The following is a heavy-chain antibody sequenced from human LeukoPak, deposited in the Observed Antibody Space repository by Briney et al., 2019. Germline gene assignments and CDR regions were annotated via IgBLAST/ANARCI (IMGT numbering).Heavy chain of an antibody. CDR2: IYYSGTT. V-gene: IGHV4-30-4*01. CDR3: ARETVAGHFDY. CDR1: GGSTSSGDYF. Sequence: PSQTLSLTCTVSGGSTSSGDYFWSWIRLPPGKGLEWIGYIYYSGTTYYNPPLKSRVTISVDTSKDQFSLNLKSVSAADTAVYYCARETVAGHFDYWGQGTLVTVSS. D-gene: IGHD6-19*01. J-gene: IGHJ4*02.